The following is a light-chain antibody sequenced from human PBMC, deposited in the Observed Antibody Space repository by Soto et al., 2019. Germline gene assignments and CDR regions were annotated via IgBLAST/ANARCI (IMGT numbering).Light chain of an antibody. CDR1: SSDVGGYNY. CDR3: SSYTSSSTRV. CDR2: EVS. J-gene: IGLJ1*01. V-gene: IGLV2-14*01. Sequence: QSALAQPASVSGSPGQTITISCPGTSSDVGGYNYVSWYQQHPGKAPKLMTYEVSNRPSGVSNRFSGSKSGNTASLTISGLQAEDEADYYCSSYTSSSTRVFGTGTKVTVL.